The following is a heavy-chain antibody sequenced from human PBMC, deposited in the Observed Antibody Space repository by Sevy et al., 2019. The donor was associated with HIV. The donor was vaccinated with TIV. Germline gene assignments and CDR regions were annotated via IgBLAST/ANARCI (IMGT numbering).Heavy chain of an antibody. CDR1: GFTFSSYW. CDR2: IKQDGSEK. CDR3: ARESLAVAGWARRVFDI. D-gene: IGHD6-19*01. Sequence: GGSLRLSCAASGFTFSSYWMSWVRQAPGEGLEWVANIKQDGSEKYYVDSVKGRFTIPRDNAKDSPYLQMNSRRAEDTAVYSGARESLAVAGWARRVFDIWGQGTMVTVSS. V-gene: IGHV3-7*03. J-gene: IGHJ3*02.